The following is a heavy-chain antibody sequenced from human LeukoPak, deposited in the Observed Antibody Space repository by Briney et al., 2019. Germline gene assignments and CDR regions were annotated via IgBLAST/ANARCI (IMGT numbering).Heavy chain of an antibody. CDR1: GFTVSSNY. J-gene: IGHJ5*02. CDR3: ARAVAGTNWFDP. CDR2: IYSGGTT. V-gene: IGHV3-66*01. Sequence: TGGSLRLSCAASGFTVSSNYMSWVRQAPGKGLEWVSVIYSGGTTYYADSVKGRFTISRDNSKNTLYLQMNSLRVEDTAVYYCARAVAGTNWFDPWGQGTLVTVSS. D-gene: IGHD6-19*01.